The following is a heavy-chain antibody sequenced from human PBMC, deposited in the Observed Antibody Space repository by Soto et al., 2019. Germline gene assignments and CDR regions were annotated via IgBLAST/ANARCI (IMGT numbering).Heavy chain of an antibody. V-gene: IGHV4-59*01. CDR3: AGEGNRGRWLQRLDF. Sequence: SDTLSLTCTISGDSISAYSWSWVRHPPGKGLEWIGNIHYNGNTKYSPSLKSRVTMSVDTSKNHFSLRLISVTAADTAISFCAGEGNRGRWLQRLDFWGQGTLVTVSS. D-gene: IGHD5-12*01. CDR1: GDSISAYS. CDR2: IHYNGNT. J-gene: IGHJ4*02.